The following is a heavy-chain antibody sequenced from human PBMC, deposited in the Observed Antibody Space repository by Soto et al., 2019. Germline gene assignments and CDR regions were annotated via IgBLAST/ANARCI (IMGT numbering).Heavy chain of an antibody. D-gene: IGHD2-2*01. V-gene: IGHV3-30*18. CDR3: AKDRTYCISTSCAQPMDV. J-gene: IGHJ6*02. CDR2: ISYDGSNK. Sequence: QVQLVESGGGVVQPGRSLRLSCAASGFTFSSYGMHWVRQAPGKGLEWVAVISYDGSNKYYADSVKGRFTISRDNSKNTLYLQMSSLRAEDTAVYYCAKDRTYCISTSCAQPMDVWGQGTTVTVSS. CDR1: GFTFSSYG.